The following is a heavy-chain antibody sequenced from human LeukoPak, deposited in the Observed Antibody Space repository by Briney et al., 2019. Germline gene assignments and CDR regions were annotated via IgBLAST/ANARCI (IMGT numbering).Heavy chain of an antibody. Sequence: GESLKISCKGSGYSFTSYWIGWVRQMPGKGLEWMGIIYPGDSDTRYSPSFQGQVTISADKSISTAYLQWSSLKASDTAMYYSARAGSSSWYSHLPFDYWGQGTLVTVSS. J-gene: IGHJ4*02. CDR3: ARAGSSSWYSHLPFDY. CDR1: GYSFTSYW. CDR2: IYPGDSDT. V-gene: IGHV5-51*01. D-gene: IGHD6-13*01.